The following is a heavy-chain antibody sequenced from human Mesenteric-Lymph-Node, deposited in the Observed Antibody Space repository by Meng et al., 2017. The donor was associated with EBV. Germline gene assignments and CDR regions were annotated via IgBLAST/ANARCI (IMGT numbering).Heavy chain of an antibody. Sequence: LALVESGGGLVKPGGSLRLSCVASGFTFNDYYMSWIRQAPGKGLEWIAYISSSGSSIFYSDSVKGRFTISRDNAKTSLYLQMNSLRAEDTAVYYCAKPYDDSGYYYDFWGQGTLVTVSS. CDR3: AKPYDDSGYYYDF. J-gene: IGHJ4*02. V-gene: IGHV3-11*01. D-gene: IGHD3-22*01. CDR2: ISSSGSSI. CDR1: GFTFNDYY.